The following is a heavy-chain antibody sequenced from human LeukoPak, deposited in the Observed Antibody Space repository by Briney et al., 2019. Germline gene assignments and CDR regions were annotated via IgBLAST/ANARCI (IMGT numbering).Heavy chain of an antibody. J-gene: IGHJ4*02. Sequence: PGGSLRLSCAASGFTFSSYAMSWVRKAPGKGLEWVSAISGSGGSTYYADSVKGRFTISRDNSKNTLYLQMNSLRAEDTAVYYCAKGGASTGTTYVGYWGQGTLVTVSS. V-gene: IGHV3-23*01. CDR1: GFTFSSYA. CDR3: AKGGASTGTTYVGY. CDR2: ISGSGGST. D-gene: IGHD1-1*01.